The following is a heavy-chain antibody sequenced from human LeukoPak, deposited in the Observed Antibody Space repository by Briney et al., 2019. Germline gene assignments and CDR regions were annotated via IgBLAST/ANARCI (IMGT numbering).Heavy chain of an antibody. J-gene: IGHJ3*02. CDR3: ARAGEGLLAYSFDI. Sequence: PGGSLRLSCVASGFTFSSNWMHWVRQGPGKGLVWVSRINSDGSETRHADSVKGRFTISRDNAKNTLYLQMNTLSAKDTAVYYCARAGEGLLAYSFDIWGQGTMVTVSS. D-gene: IGHD1-26*01. V-gene: IGHV3-74*01. CDR1: GFTFSSNW. CDR2: INSDGSET.